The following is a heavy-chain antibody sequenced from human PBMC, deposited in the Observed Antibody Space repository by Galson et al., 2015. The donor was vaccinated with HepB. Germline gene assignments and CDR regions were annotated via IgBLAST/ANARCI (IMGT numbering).Heavy chain of an antibody. Sequence: SVKVSCKASGGTFSSYAISWVRQAPGQGLEWMGGIIPIFGTANYAQKFQGRVTITADESTSTAYMELSSLRSEDTAVYYCASRYSNYEYYYYYYVDVWGKGTTVTVSS. CDR1: GGTFSSYA. V-gene: IGHV1-69*13. D-gene: IGHD4-11*01. J-gene: IGHJ6*03. CDR2: IIPIFGTA. CDR3: ASRYSNYEYYYYYYVDV.